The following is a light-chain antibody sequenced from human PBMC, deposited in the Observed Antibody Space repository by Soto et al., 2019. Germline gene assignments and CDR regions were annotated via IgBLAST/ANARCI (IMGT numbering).Light chain of an antibody. J-gene: IGKJ1*01. V-gene: IGKV3-15*01. CDR2: GAS. CDR3: QQYNNRPQT. CDR1: QSVSSN. Sequence: EIVMTQSPATLSVSPGERATLSCRASQSVSSNLAWYHQKPGQAPRLLIYGASTRATGIPARFSGSGSGTEFTLTISSLQSEDFAVYYCQQYNNRPQTFGQGTKV.